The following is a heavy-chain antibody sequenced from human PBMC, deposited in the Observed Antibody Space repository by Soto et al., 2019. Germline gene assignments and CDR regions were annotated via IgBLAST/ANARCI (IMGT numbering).Heavy chain of an antibody. V-gene: IGHV4-59*01. D-gene: IGHD2-2*02. CDR2: IYFTGST. CDR1: GGTIGSYY. Sequence: KPSETLSLTCTVSGGTIGSYYWSWIRQPPGKGLEWIGYIYFTGSTNYNPSLKSRVTISVDTSKNQFSLKLSSVTAADTAVYYCARGSCSSASCYTGDYWGQGTLVTVSS. J-gene: IGHJ4*02. CDR3: ARGSCSSASCYTGDY.